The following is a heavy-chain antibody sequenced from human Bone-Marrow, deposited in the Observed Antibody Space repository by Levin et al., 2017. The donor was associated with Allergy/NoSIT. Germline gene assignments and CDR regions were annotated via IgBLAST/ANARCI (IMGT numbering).Heavy chain of an antibody. CDR3: ARGYTSYGVLDAFDI. J-gene: IGHJ3*02. D-gene: IGHD2-2*01. CDR1: GLTFSSYW. V-gene: IGHV3-7*01. CDR2: IKQDGSEK. Sequence: GGSLRLSCAASGLTFSSYWMSWVRQAPGKGLEWVANIKQDGSEKYYVDSVKGRFTISRDNAKNSLYLQMNSLRAEDTAVYYCARGYTSYGVLDAFDIWGQGTMVTVSS.